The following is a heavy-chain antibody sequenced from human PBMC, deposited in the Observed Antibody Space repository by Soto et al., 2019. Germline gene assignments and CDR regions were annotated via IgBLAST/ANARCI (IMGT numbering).Heavy chain of an antibody. D-gene: IGHD1-1*01. CDR2: IYYSGST. V-gene: IGHV4-39*01. CDR3: ASRTTWSGDGFDI. CDR1: GGSISSSSYY. J-gene: IGHJ3*02. Sequence: QLQLQESGPGLVKPSETLSLTCTVSGGSISSSSYYWGWIRQPPGKGLEWIGSIYYSGSTYYNPSLKSRVTISVDTSKNQFSLKLSSVTAADTAVYYCASRTTWSGDGFDIWGQGTMVTVSS.